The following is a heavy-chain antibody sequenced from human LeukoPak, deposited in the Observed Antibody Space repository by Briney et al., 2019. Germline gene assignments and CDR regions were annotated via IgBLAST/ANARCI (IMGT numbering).Heavy chain of an antibody. Sequence: GGSLRLSCAASGFTFSNAWMSWVRQAPGKGLEWVSSISSSSSYIYYADSVKGRFTISRDNAKNSLYLQMNSLRAEDTAVYYCAREAGGQQLVYAFDIWGQGTMVTVSS. J-gene: IGHJ3*02. CDR2: ISSSSSYI. D-gene: IGHD6-13*01. CDR3: AREAGGQQLVYAFDI. V-gene: IGHV3-21*01. CDR1: GFTFSNAW.